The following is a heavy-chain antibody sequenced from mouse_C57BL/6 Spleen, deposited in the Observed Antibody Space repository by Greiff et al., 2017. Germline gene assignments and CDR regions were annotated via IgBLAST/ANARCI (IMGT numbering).Heavy chain of an antibody. D-gene: IGHD1-1*01. Sequence: DVQLVESGGGLVQPKGSLKLSCAASGFSFNTYAMNWVRQAPGKGLEWVARIRSKSNNYATYYADSVKDRFTISRDDSESMLYLQMNNLKTEDTAMYYCVRDYGSSQAWFAYWGQGTLVTVSA. CDR3: VRDYGSSQAWFAY. V-gene: IGHV10-1*01. J-gene: IGHJ3*01. CDR1: GFSFNTYA. CDR2: IRSKSNNYAT.